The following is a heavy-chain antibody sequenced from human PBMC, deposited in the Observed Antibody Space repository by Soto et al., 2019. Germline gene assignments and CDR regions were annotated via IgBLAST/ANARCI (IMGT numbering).Heavy chain of an antibody. D-gene: IGHD3-9*01. CDR2: VFYGGMS. V-gene: IGHV4-59*01. CDR1: GGSMSNYY. Sequence: QVRLQESGPGLLKPSETLSLTCTVSGGSMSNYYWNWIRQPPGKGLEWIGYVFYGGMSDYNPSLEGRATISADMSKNECSLRLTSVTAADTAVYYCAKGDILTSWGQGTLVTVSS. CDR3: AKGDILTS. J-gene: IGHJ4*02.